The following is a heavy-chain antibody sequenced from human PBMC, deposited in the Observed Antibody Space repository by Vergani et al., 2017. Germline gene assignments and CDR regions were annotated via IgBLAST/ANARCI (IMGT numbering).Heavy chain of an antibody. V-gene: IGHV1-69*17. J-gene: IGHJ2*01. CDR3: ARDRDMAGAGHRGHWYFDL. Sequence: QVQLVQSGAEVKKPGSSVKVSCKASGGTFSSYAISWVRQAPGQGLEWLGGIIPIFGIANYAQKFPGRVTITADKTTSTAYMELSSRRSEDTAVYYCARDRDMAGAGHRGHWYFDLWGRGTLVTVSS. CDR2: IIPIFGIA. D-gene: IGHD6-19*01. CDR1: GGTFSSYA.